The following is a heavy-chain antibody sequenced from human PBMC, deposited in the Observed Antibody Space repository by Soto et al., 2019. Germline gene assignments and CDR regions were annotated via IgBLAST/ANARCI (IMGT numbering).Heavy chain of an antibody. V-gene: IGHV3-7*01. CDR3: ARELRGEVWSGYSGAFDL. CDR1: GFSFNSYW. D-gene: IGHD3-3*01. CDR2: KKEDGSEK. J-gene: IGHJ3*01. Sequence: EMQLVESGGGLVQPGGSLRLSCVGSGFSFNSYWMSWVRQAPGKGLEWVANKKEDGSEKYYVGSVRGRFTISRDNAKNSLYLQMNSLRGEDTAVYYCARELRGEVWSGYSGAFDLWGQGTMVTVSS.